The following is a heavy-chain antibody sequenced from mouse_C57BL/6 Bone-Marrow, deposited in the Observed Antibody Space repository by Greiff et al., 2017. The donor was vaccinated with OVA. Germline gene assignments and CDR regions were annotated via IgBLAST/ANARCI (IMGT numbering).Heavy chain of an antibody. J-gene: IGHJ4*01. CDR1: GFSLTSYG. V-gene: IGHV2-9*01. CDR3: AKLYSSGYEYYAMDY. D-gene: IGHD3-2*02. Sequence: VQGVESGPGLVAPSQSLSITCTVSGFSLTSYGVDWVRQPPGKGLEWLGVIWGGGSTNYNSALMSRLSISKDNSKSQVFLKMNSLQTDDTAMCYCAKLYSSGYEYYAMDYWGQGTSVTVSS. CDR2: IWGGGST.